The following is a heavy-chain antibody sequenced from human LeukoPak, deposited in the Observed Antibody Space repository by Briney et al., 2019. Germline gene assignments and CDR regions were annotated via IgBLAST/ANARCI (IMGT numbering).Heavy chain of an antibody. D-gene: IGHD1-26*01. J-gene: IGHJ4*02. Sequence: PSETLSLTCTVSGDSIISINYFWGWIRQPPGKGLEWIGSIYYSGNTYYNPSLKSRVTMSVDSSNNQFSLKLSSVTAADTAVFYCARENTGSYREFDYWGQGTLVTVSS. CDR3: ARENTGSYREFDY. CDR1: GDSIISINYF. V-gene: IGHV4-39*07. CDR2: IYYSGNT.